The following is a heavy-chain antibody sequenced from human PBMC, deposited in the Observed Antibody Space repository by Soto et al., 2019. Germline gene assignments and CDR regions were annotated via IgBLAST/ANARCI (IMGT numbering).Heavy chain of an antibody. CDR3: ARETIVVVPADIGRDYYGMDV. CDR1: GGSISSSNW. CDR2: IYHSGST. V-gene: IGHV4-4*02. D-gene: IGHD2-2*01. Sequence: QVQLQESGPGLVKPSGTLSLTCAVSGGSISSSNWWSWVRQPPGKGLEWIGEIYHSGSTNYNPSLKSRVTISVDKYKNQFSLKLSSVTAADTAVYYCARETIVVVPADIGRDYYGMDVWGQGTTVTVSS. J-gene: IGHJ6*02.